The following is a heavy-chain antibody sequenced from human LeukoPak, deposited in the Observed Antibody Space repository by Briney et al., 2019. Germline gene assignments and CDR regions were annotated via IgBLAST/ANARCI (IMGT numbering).Heavy chain of an antibody. J-gene: IGHJ3*02. CDR1: GFTFSSYS. V-gene: IGHV3-48*04. CDR2: IRSSGSTI. Sequence: QSGGSLRLSCAASGFTFSSYSMDWVRRAPGKGLEWLSYIRSSGSTIYYADSVKGRFTISRDNAKNSLYLQMNSLRAEDTAVYYCAREPHQMATIHHAFDIWGQGTMVTVSS. CDR3: AREPHQMATIHHAFDI. D-gene: IGHD5-24*01.